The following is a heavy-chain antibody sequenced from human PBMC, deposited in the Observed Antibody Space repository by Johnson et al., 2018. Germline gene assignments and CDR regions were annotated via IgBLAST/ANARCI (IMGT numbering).Heavy chain of an antibody. V-gene: IGHV1-46*01. D-gene: IGHD6-19*01. CDR1: GYIFPSYY. CDR2: ISPRDGGT. Sequence: QVQLVESGAEVKKPGASVKLSCNTSGYIFPSYYIHWVRQAPGQGLEWMGIISPRDGGTNFVQKFQGRVTMTRDTSTSSFSMELSSLKSDDTAVYYGGMGAVAGTNYYGMDVWGQGTTVTVSS. J-gene: IGHJ6*02. CDR3: GMGAVAGTNYYGMDV.